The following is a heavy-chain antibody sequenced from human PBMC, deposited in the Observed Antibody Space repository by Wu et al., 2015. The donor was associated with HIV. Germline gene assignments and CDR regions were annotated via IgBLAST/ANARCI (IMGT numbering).Heavy chain of an antibody. Sequence: QVQLVQSGAEVKKPGASVKVSCGTSGYTFTSHYIHWVRQAPGHGLEWMAWINPSGGATIYAETFEGRLTVTTDTSMKTVYMELESLTSGDTAMYFCARDATPMTTEFDYWGQGTLITVSS. CDR3: ARDATPMTTEFDY. J-gene: IGHJ4*02. CDR1: GYTFTSHY. D-gene: IGHD4-17*01. CDR2: INPSGGAT. V-gene: IGHV1-2*02.